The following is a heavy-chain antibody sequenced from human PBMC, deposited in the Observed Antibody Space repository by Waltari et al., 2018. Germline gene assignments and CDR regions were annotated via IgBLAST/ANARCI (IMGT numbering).Heavy chain of an antibody. CDR3: AKDRLYRYSSGWYDY. V-gene: IGHV3-23*01. CDR2: SSGSGGST. J-gene: IGHJ4*02. CDR1: GFTFSSYS. Sequence: EVQLLESGGGLVQPGGSLRLSCAASGFTFSSYSMSWVRPAPGKGLEWVSASSGSGGSTNYAYSVKGRFTISRDNSKNTLYLQMNSLRAEDTAVYYCAKDRLYRYSSGWYDYWGQGTLVTVSS. D-gene: IGHD6-19*01.